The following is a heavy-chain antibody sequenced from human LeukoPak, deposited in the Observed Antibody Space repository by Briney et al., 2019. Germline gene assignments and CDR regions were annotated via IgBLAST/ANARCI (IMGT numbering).Heavy chain of an antibody. J-gene: IGHJ6*03. CDR2: IRYDGSNK. V-gene: IGHV3-30*02. D-gene: IGHD3-3*01. CDR1: GFTFSNYG. Sequence: GGSLRLSCAASGFTFSNYGMHWVRQAPGKGLEWLAFIRYDGSNKYYADSVKDRLIISRHNSKDTLYLRLNSLRSEDTAMYYCAKAISYYYMDVWGRGTTVIVSS. CDR3: AKAISYYYMDV.